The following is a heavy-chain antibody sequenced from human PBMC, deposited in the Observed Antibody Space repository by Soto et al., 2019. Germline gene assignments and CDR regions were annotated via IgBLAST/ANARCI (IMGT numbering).Heavy chain of an antibody. CDR2: INAGNGNT. V-gene: IGHV1-3*01. Sequence: ASVKVSCKASGYTFTSYAMHWVRQAPGQRLEWMGWINAGNGNTKYSQKFQGRVTMTRDTSTSTVYMELSSLRSEDTAVYYCARDRVVVKLSDAFDIWGQGTMVTVSS. J-gene: IGHJ3*02. CDR3: ARDRVVVKLSDAFDI. CDR1: GYTFTSYA. D-gene: IGHD2-15*01.